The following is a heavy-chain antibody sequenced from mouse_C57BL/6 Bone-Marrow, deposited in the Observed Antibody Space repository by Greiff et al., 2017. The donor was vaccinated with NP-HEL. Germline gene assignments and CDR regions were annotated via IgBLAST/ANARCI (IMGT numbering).Heavy chain of an antibody. D-gene: IGHD2-3*01. Sequence: EVKVVESGGGLVQPKGSLKLSCAASGFSFNTYAMNWVRQAPGKGLEWVARIRSKSNNYATYYADSVKDRFTISRDDSESMLYLQMNNLKTEDTAMYYCVREGGYDPYYFDYWGQGTTLTVSS. V-gene: IGHV10-1*01. CDR2: IRSKSNNYAT. CDR1: GFSFNTYA. J-gene: IGHJ2*01. CDR3: VREGGYDPYYFDY.